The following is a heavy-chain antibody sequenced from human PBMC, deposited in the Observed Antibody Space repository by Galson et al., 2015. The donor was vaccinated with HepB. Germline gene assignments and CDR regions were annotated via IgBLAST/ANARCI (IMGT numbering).Heavy chain of an antibody. CDR1: GFTFNTES. CDR2: ISSTTSYV. J-gene: IGHJ4*02. V-gene: IGHV3-21*01. D-gene: IGHD2-21*02. CDR3: ARNRGGKYCAGDCYLDY. Sequence: SLRLSCAASGFTFNTESMTWVRQAPGKGLEWVASISSTTSYVYHADSVKGRFTISRDNSKNSLFLQMNSLRAEDTAVYYCARNRGGKYCAGDCYLDYWGQGTLVTVSS.